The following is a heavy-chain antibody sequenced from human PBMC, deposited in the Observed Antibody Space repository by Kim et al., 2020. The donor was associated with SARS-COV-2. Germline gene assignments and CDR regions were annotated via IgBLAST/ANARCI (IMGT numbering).Heavy chain of an antibody. V-gene: IGHV4-31*02. D-gene: IGHD1-26*01. Sequence: STSYHHSLKDRFTISVDTSKNQFSLELSSVTAADTAVYYCARRSGSYSNDYWGQGTLVTVSS. CDR3: ARRSGSYSNDY. CDR2: ST. J-gene: IGHJ4*02.